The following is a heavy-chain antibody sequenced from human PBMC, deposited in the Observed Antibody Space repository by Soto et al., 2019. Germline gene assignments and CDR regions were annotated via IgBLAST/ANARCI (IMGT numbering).Heavy chain of an antibody. CDR2: ILPIFGTA. Sequence: SGRLSCKASGGTFSSCASSWVRQAPGQGLEWMAGILPIFGTANYAQKFQGRVTITADESTSTAYMELSSLRSEDTAVYYGARDHGRGNHFDYWGQGTLVTRSS. CDR3: ARDHGRGNHFDY. J-gene: IGHJ4*02. D-gene: IGHD3-16*01. CDR1: GGTFSSCA. V-gene: IGHV1-69*13.